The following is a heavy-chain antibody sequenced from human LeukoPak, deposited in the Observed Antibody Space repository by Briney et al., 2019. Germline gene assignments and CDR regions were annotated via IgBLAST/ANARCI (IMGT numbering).Heavy chain of an antibody. CDR3: ARVPVGGYSSGWYEMVHDAFDI. D-gene: IGHD6-19*01. J-gene: IGHJ3*02. CDR2: IYYSGST. CDR1: GGSISSSSYY. V-gene: IGHV4-39*07. Sequence: SETLSLTCTVSGGSISSSSYYWGWIRQPPGKGLEWIGSIYYSGSTNYNPSLKSRVTISVDTSKNQFSLKLSSVTAADTAVYYCARVPVGGYSSGWYEMVHDAFDIWGQGTMVTVSS.